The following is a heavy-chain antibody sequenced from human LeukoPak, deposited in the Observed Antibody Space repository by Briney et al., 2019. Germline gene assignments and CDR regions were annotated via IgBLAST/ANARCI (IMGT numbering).Heavy chain of an antibody. D-gene: IGHD6-6*01. J-gene: IGHJ3*02. CDR1: GGSISSYY. V-gene: IGHV4-59*01. Sequence: SETLSLTCTVSGGSISSYYWSWIRQPPGKGLEWIGYIYYSGSTNYNPSLKSRVTISVDTSKNQFSLKLSSVTAADTAVYYCASVLRSIAARPGAFDIWGQGTMVTVSS. CDR2: IYYSGST. CDR3: ASVLRSIAARPGAFDI.